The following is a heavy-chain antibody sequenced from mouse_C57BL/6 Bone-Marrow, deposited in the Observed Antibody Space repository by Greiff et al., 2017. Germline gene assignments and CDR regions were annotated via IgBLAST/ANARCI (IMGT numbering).Heavy chain of an antibody. CDR2: IDPSDSYT. CDR3: AREWLLRFAY. J-gene: IGHJ3*01. V-gene: IGHV1-59*01. D-gene: IGHD2-3*01. CDR1: GYTFTSYW. Sequence: VQLQQPGAELVRPGTSVKLSCKASGYTFTSYWMHWVKQRPGQGLEWIGVIDPSDSYTNYNQKFKGKATLTVDTSSSTAYMQLSSLTSEDSAVYYCAREWLLRFAYWGQGTLVTVSA.